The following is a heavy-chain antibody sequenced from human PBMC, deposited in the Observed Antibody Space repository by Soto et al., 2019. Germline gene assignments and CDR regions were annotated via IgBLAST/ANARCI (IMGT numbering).Heavy chain of an antibody. J-gene: IGHJ3*02. CDR3: ARVASYGSGSYYNADAFDI. Sequence: SETLSLTCAVSGSSISSGYYWGWIRQPPGKGLEWIGSIYHSGSTYYNPSLKSRVIISVDTSKNQFSLKLSSVTAADTAVYYCARVASYGSGSYYNADAFDIWGQGTMVTVSS. CDR1: GSSISSGYY. D-gene: IGHD3-10*01. CDR2: IYHSGST. V-gene: IGHV4-38-2*01.